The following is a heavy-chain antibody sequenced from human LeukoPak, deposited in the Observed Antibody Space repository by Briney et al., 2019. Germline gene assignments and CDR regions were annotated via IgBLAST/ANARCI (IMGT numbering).Heavy chain of an antibody. CDR1: GYTFTSYD. Sequence: ASVKVSCKASGYTFTSYDINWVRQATGQGLEWMRWMNPNSGNTGYAQKFQGRVTMTRNTSISTAYMELSSLRSEDTAVYYCARGHYNYYGSGSYYNALVTPRYYYYGMDVWGQGTTVTVSS. CDR3: ARGHYNYYGSGSYYNALVTPRYYYYGMDV. V-gene: IGHV1-8*01. CDR2: MNPNSGNT. D-gene: IGHD3-10*01. J-gene: IGHJ6*02.